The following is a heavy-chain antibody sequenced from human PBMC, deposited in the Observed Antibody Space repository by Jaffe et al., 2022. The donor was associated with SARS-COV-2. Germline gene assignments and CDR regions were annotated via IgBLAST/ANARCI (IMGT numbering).Heavy chain of an antibody. D-gene: IGHD1-26*01. CDR2: VYHGGNA. J-gene: IGHJ5*01. V-gene: IGHV4-38-2*02. CDR3: TRGGQYSGSSWSHDS. Sequence: QVQLQESGPGLVKPSETLSLTCTVSGYSIKSGYFWGWIRQPPGQGLERIGSVYHGGNAYYNPSLKSRVTITLDTSNNQFTLKLTSVTAADTAVYYCTRGGQYSGSSWSHDSWGHGTLVTVSS. CDR1: GYSIKSGYF.